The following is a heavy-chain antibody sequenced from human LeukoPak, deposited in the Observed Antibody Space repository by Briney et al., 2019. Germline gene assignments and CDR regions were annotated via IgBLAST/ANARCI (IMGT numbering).Heavy chain of an antibody. J-gene: IGHJ4*02. CDR2: TNWDGGRT. D-gene: IGHD6-19*01. V-gene: IGHV3-20*04. Sequence: GGSLRLSCAASGFTFDDYAMSWVRQTPGKGLEWVSGTNWDGGRTGYADSVKGRFTISRDNAKNSLYLQMNSLRVEDTAMYYCARMGIAVAYPDYWGQGTLVTVSS. CDR1: GFTFDDYA. CDR3: ARMGIAVAYPDY.